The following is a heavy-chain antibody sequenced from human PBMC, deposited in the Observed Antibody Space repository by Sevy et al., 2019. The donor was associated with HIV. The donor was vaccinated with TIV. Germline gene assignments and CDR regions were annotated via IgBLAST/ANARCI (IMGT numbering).Heavy chain of an antibody. J-gene: IGHJ6*03. CDR3: AFSSAGYCSSTSCPHYYYYYYMDV. CDR1: GFTFSSYA. V-gene: IGHV3-23*01. D-gene: IGHD2-2*01. Sequence: GGSLRLSCAASGFTFSSYAMSWVRQAPGKGLEWVSAISGSGGSTYYADSVKGRFTISRDNSKNTLYLQMNSLRAEDTAVYYCAFSSAGYCSSTSCPHYYYYYYMDVWDKGTTVTVSS. CDR2: ISGSGGST.